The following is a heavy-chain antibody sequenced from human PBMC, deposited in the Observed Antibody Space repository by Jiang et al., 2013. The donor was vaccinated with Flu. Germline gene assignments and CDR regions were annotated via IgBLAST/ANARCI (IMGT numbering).Heavy chain of an antibody. CDR3: TRHLSASYSAALDH. CDR1: GYVFVNYW. V-gene: IGHV5-51*01. J-gene: IGHJ4*02. Sequence: GAEVKKPGEPLKISCQGSGYVFVNYWVAWVRQMPGKGLEWMGSIYPGNFNIKYNPSFQGQVSISADTSNSVAFLQWSSLKASDSAIYYCTRHLSASYSAALDHWGQGSLVIVSS. D-gene: IGHD3-10*01. CDR2: IYPGNFNI.